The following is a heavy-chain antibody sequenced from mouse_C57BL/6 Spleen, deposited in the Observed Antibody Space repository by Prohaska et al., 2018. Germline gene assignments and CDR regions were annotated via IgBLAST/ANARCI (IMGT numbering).Heavy chain of an antibody. CDR3: ARRSVLRSDY. J-gene: IGHJ2*01. V-gene: IGHV1-26*01. Sequence: MNWVKQSHGKSLEWNGDINPNNGGTSYNQKFKGKATLTVDKSSSTAYMELRSLTSEDSAVYYCARRSVLRSDYWGQGTTLTVSS. D-gene: IGHD1-1*01. CDR2: INPNNGGT.